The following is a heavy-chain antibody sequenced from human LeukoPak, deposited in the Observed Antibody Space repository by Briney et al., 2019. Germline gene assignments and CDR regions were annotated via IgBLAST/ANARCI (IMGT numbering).Heavy chain of an antibody. D-gene: IGHD1-26*01. Sequence: PGGSLRLSCAASGFTVSNYYMIWVRQAPGKGLEWVSLIYSDGTTYYADSVKGRFTISRGNSKNTLYLQMNSLKMEDTAVYYCTSPNRGSNTMGSGRDYWGQGTLVTVSS. CDR3: TSPNRGSNTMGSGRDY. CDR1: GFTVSNYY. J-gene: IGHJ4*02. V-gene: IGHV3-53*01. CDR2: IYSDGTT.